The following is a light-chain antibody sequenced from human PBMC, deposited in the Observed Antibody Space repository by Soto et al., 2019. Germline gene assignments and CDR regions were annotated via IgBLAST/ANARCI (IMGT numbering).Light chain of an antibody. CDR2: EGN. V-gene: IGLV2-23*01. CDR3: CSYAGSNTWV. J-gene: IGLJ2*01. Sequence: QSVLTQPASVSGSPGQSITISCTGTSSNVGNYNLVSWYQQLPGKAPKLIIYEGNKRPSGVSNRFSGGKSGNTNSLTISGLQAEDEADYHCCSYAGSNTWVFGGGTKLTVL. CDR1: SSNVGNYNL.